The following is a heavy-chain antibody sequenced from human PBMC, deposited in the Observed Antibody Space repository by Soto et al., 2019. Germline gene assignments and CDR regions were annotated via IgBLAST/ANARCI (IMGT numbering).Heavy chain of an antibody. CDR1: GYTFTSYG. V-gene: IGHV1-18*01. Sequence: ASVKVSCKASGYTFTSYGISWVRQAPGQGLEWMGWISAYNGNTNYAQKLQGRVTMTTDTSTSIAYMELRSLRSDDTAVYYCARVLRYFDWLSPGDNWFDPWGQGTLVTVSS. CDR3: ARVLRYFDWLSPGDNWFDP. CDR2: ISAYNGNT. D-gene: IGHD3-9*01. J-gene: IGHJ5*02.